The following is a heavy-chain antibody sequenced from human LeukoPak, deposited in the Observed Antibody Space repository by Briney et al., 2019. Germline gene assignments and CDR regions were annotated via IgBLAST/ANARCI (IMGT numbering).Heavy chain of an antibody. D-gene: IGHD2-2*01. CDR1: GFIFSNYA. CDR3: AKEQDNQLLLSHFDY. V-gene: IGHV3-23*01. CDR2: VSGDGVRT. Sequence: GGSLRLSCTGFIFSNYAVSWVRQAPGQGLEWVSAVSGDGVRTFYADSVKGRFTISRDNSMSTVSLQMNSLRAEDTAVYYCAKEQDNQLLLSHFDYWGQGILVTGSS. J-gene: IGHJ4*02.